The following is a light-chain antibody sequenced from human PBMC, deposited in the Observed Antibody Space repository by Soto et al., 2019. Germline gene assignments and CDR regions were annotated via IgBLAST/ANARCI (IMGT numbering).Light chain of an antibody. J-gene: IGLJ1*01. CDR1: SSDVGNYNY. CDR2: EVS. V-gene: IGLV2-14*01. Sequence: QSVLTQPASVSGSPGQSITISCTGTSSDVGNYNYVSRYQQHPGKAPKLMIFEVSNRPSGVSNRFSGSKSGNTASLTISGLQTEDEADYYCSSYTTSSTRVFGSGTKVTVL. CDR3: SSYTTSSTRV.